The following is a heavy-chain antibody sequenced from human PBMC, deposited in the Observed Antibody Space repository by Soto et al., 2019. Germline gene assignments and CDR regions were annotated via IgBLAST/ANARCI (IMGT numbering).Heavy chain of an antibody. J-gene: IGHJ6*02. Sequence: GGSLRLSCAASGFPFSSYAISWVRQAPGKGLEWVAASTVAGGSTYKVDSEKGRFTISRDNSKKTVYLQLDGLRAEDTAIYYCAKGHSDYQGDYNYYGMDVWGQGTTVTVSS. CDR3: AKGHSDYQGDYNYYGMDV. V-gene: IGHV3-23*01. CDR2: STVAGGST. D-gene: IGHD4-4*01. CDR1: GFPFSSYA.